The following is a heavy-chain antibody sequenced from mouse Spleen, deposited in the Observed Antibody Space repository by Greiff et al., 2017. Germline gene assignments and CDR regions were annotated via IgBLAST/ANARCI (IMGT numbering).Heavy chain of an antibody. V-gene: IGHV14-3*01. J-gene: IGHJ2*01. Sequence: VQLQQSVAELVRPGASVKLSCTASGFTIKNTYMHWVKQRPEQGLEWIGRIDPANGNTKYAPKFQGKATITADTSSNTAYLQLSSLTSEDTAIYYCARDGNYGGFYFDYWGQGTTLTVSS. CDR3: ARDGNYGGFYFDY. D-gene: IGHD2-1*01. CDR1: GFTIKNTY. CDR2: IDPANGNT.